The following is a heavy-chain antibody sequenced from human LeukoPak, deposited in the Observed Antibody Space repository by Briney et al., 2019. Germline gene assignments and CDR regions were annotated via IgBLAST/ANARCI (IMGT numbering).Heavy chain of an antibody. CDR1: GFTFTTYA. CDR2: TKGGGGDP. D-gene: IGHD2-21*02. V-gene: IGHV3-23*01. J-gene: IGHJ4*02. Sequence: GGSLRLSCAASGFTFTTYAMGWVRQAPGEGLEWVSSTKGGGGDPFYADSVRGRFTISRDKSKNTLCLQLNSLRVEDTAVYFCAQGGHDFNPFYCWGQGTLVTVSS. CDR3: AQGGHDFNPFYC.